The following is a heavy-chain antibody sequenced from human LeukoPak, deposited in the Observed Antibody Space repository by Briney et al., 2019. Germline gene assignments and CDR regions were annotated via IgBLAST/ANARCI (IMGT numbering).Heavy chain of an antibody. Sequence: PGGSRRPSCAAAGSTSSRNAMTWVRHAPGNGLYWGSATRGIGGSTIYADSVRGRFTISRDNSKNTLYLRMNSLRAEDTAVYYCAFFPVWFGELFIDYWGQGTLVTVSS. CDR1: GSTSSRNA. CDR3: AFFPVWFGELFIDY. CDR2: TRGIGGST. V-gene: IGHV3-23*01. D-gene: IGHD3-10*01. J-gene: IGHJ4*02.